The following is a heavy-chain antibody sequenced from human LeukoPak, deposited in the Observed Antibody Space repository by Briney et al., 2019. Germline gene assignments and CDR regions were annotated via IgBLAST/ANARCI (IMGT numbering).Heavy chain of an antibody. D-gene: IGHD3-9*01. V-gene: IGHV5-51*01. CDR3: ARQADYNVLTGYFKGHLDY. J-gene: IGHJ4*02. CDR2: IYPGDSDT. CDR1: GYSFNTYW. Sequence: GESPKISCKGSGYSFNTYWIAWVRQMPGKGLEWMGLIYPGDSDTRYSPSFQGQVTISADESISTGYLHWSSLKASDTAMYYCARQADYNVLTGYFKGHLDYWGQGTLVTVSS.